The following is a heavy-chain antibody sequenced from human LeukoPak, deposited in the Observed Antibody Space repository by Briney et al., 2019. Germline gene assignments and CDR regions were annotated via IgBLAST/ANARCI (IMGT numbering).Heavy chain of an antibody. CDR1: GFTFSTYW. V-gene: IGHV3-9*01. J-gene: IGHJ4*02. CDR2: ISWNSGSI. CDR3: AKDRGTVTTKSFDY. D-gene: IGHD4-17*01. Sequence: PGGSLRLSCAASGFTFSTYWMHWVRQAPGKGLEWVSGISWNSGSIGYADSVKGRFTISRDNAKNSLYLQMNSLRAEDTALYYCAKDRGTVTTKSFDYWGQGTLVTVSS.